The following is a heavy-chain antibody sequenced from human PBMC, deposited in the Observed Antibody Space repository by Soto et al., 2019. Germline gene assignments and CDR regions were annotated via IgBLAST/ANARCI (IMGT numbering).Heavy chain of an antibody. CDR3: TTEGRRGYSGYDWDY. CDR2: IKSKTDGGTT. V-gene: IGHV3-15*07. Sequence: GGSLGLSCAASGFTCSNAWMNWVGQAPGKGREWVGRIKSKTDGGTTEYAAPVKGRFTISRDDSKNTVYLQMNSLRTEDTAVFYCTTEGRRGYSGYDWDYWGQGT. CDR1: GFTCSNAW. D-gene: IGHD5-12*01. J-gene: IGHJ4*02.